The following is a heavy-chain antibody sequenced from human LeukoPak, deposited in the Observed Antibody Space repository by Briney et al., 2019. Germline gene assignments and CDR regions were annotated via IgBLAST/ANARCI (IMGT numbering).Heavy chain of an antibody. J-gene: IGHJ4*02. CDR2: IIAIFRTA. D-gene: IGHD3-22*01. CDR3: ARHSGYHSTTHLDY. CDR1: GYTFTSIY. V-gene: IGHV1-69*13. Sequence: SVNVSCKASGYTFTSIYIHWVRQAPGQGLEWMGGIIAIFRTANYAQKFQGRVTITADEFMSTVYMELSSLRSEDTAVYYCARHSGYHSTTHLDYWGQGTLVTVSS.